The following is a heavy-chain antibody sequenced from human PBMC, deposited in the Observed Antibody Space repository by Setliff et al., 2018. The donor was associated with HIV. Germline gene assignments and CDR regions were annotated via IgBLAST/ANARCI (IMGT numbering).Heavy chain of an antibody. CDR3: MRGRSITIFGVAYFDF. CDR1: GYSISTAYY. J-gene: IGHJ4*02. Sequence: PSETLSLTCAVSGYSISTAYYWGWIRQPPGKGLEWIGSVYHSGTTYYNTSLKSRVTISVDMSNNQFSLKVTSVTAADTAVYYCMRGRSITIFGVAYFDFWGQGTRVTVSS. D-gene: IGHD3-3*01. V-gene: IGHV4-38-2*01. CDR2: VYHSGTT.